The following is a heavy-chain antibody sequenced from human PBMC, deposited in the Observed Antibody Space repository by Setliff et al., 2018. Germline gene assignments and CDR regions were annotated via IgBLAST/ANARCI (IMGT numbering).Heavy chain of an antibody. D-gene: IGHD1-26*01. V-gene: IGHV1-46*02. CDR2: INPGGGSS. CDR1: GYSFNSYY. CDR3: ATRSNHLLVDAFDI. Sequence: ASVKVSCKASGYSFNSYYMHWVRQAPGQGLEWMGIINPGGGSSSSTEKFQGRVTMTTETSTRTADLEVRSLTSADTAVYYCATRSNHLLVDAFDIWGQGTLVTVS. J-gene: IGHJ3*02.